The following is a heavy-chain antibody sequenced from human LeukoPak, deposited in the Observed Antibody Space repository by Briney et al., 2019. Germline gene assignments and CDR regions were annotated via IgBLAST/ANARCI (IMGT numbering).Heavy chain of an antibody. Sequence: GGSLRLSCAASGFTVSSNYMSWVRQAPGKGLEWVSAISGSGGSTYYADSVKGRFTISRDNSKNTLYLQMNSLRAEDTAVYYCAKERKDGYNYFDYWGQGTLVTVSS. CDR3: AKERKDGYNYFDY. D-gene: IGHD5-24*01. V-gene: IGHV3-23*01. CDR2: ISGSGGST. CDR1: GFTVSSNY. J-gene: IGHJ4*02.